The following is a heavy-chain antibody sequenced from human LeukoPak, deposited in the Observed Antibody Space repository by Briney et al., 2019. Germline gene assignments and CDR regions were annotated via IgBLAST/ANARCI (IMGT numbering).Heavy chain of an antibody. J-gene: IGHJ4*02. CDR1: GGSFSDYY. CDR2: IYTSGST. CDR3: ARGKVVAGTPGQNSWDS. D-gene: IGHD6-19*01. V-gene: IGHV4-4*07. Sequence: SETLSLTCTVSGGSFSDYYWSWIRQPAGKGLEWIGRIYTSGSTNYNPSLKSRVTMSLDMSKNQFSLKLNSVTAADTAVYYCARGKVVAGTPGQNSWDSWGQGTLVTVSS.